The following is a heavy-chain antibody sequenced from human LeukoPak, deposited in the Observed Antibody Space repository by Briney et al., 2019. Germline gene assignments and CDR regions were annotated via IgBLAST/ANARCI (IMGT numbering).Heavy chain of an antibody. CDR2: ISAFHGNT. Sequence: ASVKVSCKASGYTFTSYGISWVRQAPGQGLEWMGWISAFHGNTDYAQKFQGRVTMTTDTSTSTANMELRSLRSDDTAVYYCARVPAIYYYDSSGYYEDYWGQGTLVTVSS. CDR3: ARVPAIYYYDSSGYYEDY. D-gene: IGHD3-22*01. J-gene: IGHJ4*02. CDR1: GYTFTSYG. V-gene: IGHV1-18*01.